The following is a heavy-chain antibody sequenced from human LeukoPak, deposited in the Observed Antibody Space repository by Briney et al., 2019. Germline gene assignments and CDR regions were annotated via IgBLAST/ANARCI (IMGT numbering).Heavy chain of an antibody. CDR1: GFTFSNYA. CDR3: ASWEVELLFDY. J-gene: IGHJ4*02. V-gene: IGHV3-30*04. Sequence: GGSLRLSCAASGFTFSNYAMHWVRQAPGKGLEWVAVISYDGSNKYYADSVKGRFTISRDNSKNTLYLQMNSLRAEDTAVYYCASWEVELLFDYWGQGTLVTVSS. D-gene: IGHD1-7*01. CDR2: ISYDGSNK.